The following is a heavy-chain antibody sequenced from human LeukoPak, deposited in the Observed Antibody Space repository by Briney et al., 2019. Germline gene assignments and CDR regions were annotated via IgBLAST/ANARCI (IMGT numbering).Heavy chain of an antibody. V-gene: IGHV4-39*07. Sequence: SETLSLTCTVSGGSISSSSYYWGWIRQPPGKGLEWIGSIYYSGSTNYNPSLKSRVTISVDTSKNQFSLKLSSVTAAGTAVYYCASYDSSGYYLDYWGQGTLVTVSS. CDR1: GGSISSSSYY. J-gene: IGHJ4*02. CDR3: ASYDSSGYYLDY. D-gene: IGHD3-22*01. CDR2: IYYSGST.